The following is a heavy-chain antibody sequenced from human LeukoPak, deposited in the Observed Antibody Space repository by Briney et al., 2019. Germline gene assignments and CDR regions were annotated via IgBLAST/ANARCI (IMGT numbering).Heavy chain of an antibody. CDR3: ARYDFSRGFHPNN. J-gene: IGHJ4*02. V-gene: IGHV1-18*01. CDR2: ISASNGNT. CDR1: GHTFFTFG. Sequence: GASVKVSCKASGHTFFTFGITWVRQAPGQGLEWMGWISASNGNTNYAQKFQGTVTMTTDTSTSTVYLDLRSLRSDDTDIYYCARYDFSRGFHPNNWGQGTLVTVSS. D-gene: IGHD3-3*01.